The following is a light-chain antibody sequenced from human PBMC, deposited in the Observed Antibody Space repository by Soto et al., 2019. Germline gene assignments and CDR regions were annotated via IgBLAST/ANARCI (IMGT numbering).Light chain of an antibody. Sequence: QSVLTQPASVSGSAGQSIAISCTGSSSDVGGYNYVSWYQQHPGKAPKLLLSEVSKRPSGVSDRFSGSKSGNTASLTIPGLQTQDEADYYCSSFTSAYTFLFGTGNKVTV. CDR1: SSDVGGYNY. CDR2: EVS. V-gene: IGLV2-14*01. J-gene: IGLJ1*01. CDR3: SSFTSAYTFL.